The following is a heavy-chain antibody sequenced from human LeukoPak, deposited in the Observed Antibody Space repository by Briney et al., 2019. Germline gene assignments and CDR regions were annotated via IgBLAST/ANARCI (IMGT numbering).Heavy chain of an antibody. D-gene: IGHD2-15*01. CDR2: INPNSGGT. J-gene: IGHJ3*02. CDR1: GYTFTGYY. V-gene: IGHV1-2*06. Sequence: ASVKVSCKASGYTFTGYYMHWERQAPGQGLEWMGRINPNSGGTNYAQKFQGRVTMTRDTSISTAYMELSRLRSDDTAVYYCAREQLGSGGSSDAFDAFDIWGQGTMVTVSS. CDR3: AREQLGSGGSSDAFDAFDI.